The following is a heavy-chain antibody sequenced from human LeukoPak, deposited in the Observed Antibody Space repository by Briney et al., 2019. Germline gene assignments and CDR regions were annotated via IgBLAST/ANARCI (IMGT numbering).Heavy chain of an antibody. CDR1: GGSFSGYY. Sequence: PSETLSLTCAVYGGSFSGYYWSLIRQPPGKGLEWIGEINHSGSTNYNPSLKSRVTISVDTSKNQFSLKLSSVTAADTAVYYCARVMQQQLGGPYYYYYYYMDVWGKGTTVTVSS. CDR2: INHSGST. J-gene: IGHJ6*03. D-gene: IGHD6-13*01. CDR3: ARVMQQQLGGPYYYYYYYMDV. V-gene: IGHV4-34*01.